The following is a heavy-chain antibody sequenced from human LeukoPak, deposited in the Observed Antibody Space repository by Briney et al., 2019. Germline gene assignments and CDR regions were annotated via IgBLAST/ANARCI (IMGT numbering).Heavy chain of an antibody. V-gene: IGHV3-43*02. Sequence: PGGSLRLSCAASGFTFGDYAMHWVRQAPGKGLEWVSLISGDGGSTYYADSVKGRFTISRDNSKDSLYLQMNSLGTEDTALYYCAKVSKQWLLDPGFDYWGQGTLVTVSS. D-gene: IGHD6-19*01. CDR2: ISGDGGST. CDR3: AKVSKQWLLDPGFDY. J-gene: IGHJ4*02. CDR1: GFTFGDYA.